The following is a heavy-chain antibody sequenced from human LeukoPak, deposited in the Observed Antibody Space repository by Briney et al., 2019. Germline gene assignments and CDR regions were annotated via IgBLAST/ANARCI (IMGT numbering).Heavy chain of an antibody. CDR1: GGSISSNSYY. Sequence: PSETLSLTCTVSGGSISSNSYYWGWIRQPPGKGLEWIGSIYYSGSTYYNPSLKSRVTISVDTSKNQFSLKLSSVTAADTAVYYCARGTHPYYYDSSGYWNDAFDIWGQGTMVTVSS. CDR3: ARGTHPYYYDSSGYWNDAFDI. V-gene: IGHV4-39*07. CDR2: IYYSGST. D-gene: IGHD3-22*01. J-gene: IGHJ3*02.